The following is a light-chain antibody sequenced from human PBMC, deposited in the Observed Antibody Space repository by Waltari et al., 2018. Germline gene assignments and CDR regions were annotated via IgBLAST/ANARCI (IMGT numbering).Light chain of an antibody. Sequence: IVLTQSPGTLAFSLGERATVPCRASESVSRALAWYQQKPGQAPRLLIYGASTRATGIQDRFSGSGSGTDFSLTISRLEPDDFAVYYCQNYLRLPVKFGPGTTVEI. CDR1: ESVSRA. J-gene: IGKJ1*01. V-gene: IGKV3-20*01. CDR3: QNYLRLPVK. CDR2: GAS.